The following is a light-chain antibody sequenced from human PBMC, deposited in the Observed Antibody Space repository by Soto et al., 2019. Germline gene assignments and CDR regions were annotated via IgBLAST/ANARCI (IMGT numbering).Light chain of an antibody. Sequence: NFMLTQPHSVTEAPGKTVIISCTRSVGGIAYNSLQWYQQRPGSAPTTVSYDNNQRPTGVPDRFSGSTDGSSNSASLTISGLQTEAEADYYGQSYDSNTVIFGGGTKLTV. CDR3: QSYDSNTVI. CDR2: DNN. J-gene: IGLJ2*01. V-gene: IGLV6-57*04. CDR1: VGGIAYNS.